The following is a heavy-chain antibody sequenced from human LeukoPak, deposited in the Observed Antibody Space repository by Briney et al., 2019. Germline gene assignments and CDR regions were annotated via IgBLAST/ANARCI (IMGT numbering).Heavy chain of an antibody. CDR2: INHSGST. D-gene: IGHD6-13*01. Sequence: SETLSLTCAVYGGSFSGYYWSWIRQPPGKGLEWIGEINHSGSTNYNPSLKSRVTISVDTSKNQFSLKLSSVTAADTDVYYCARGGNSNLNNWFDPWGQGTLVTVSS. V-gene: IGHV4-34*01. J-gene: IGHJ5*02. CDR3: ARGGNSNLNNWFDP. CDR1: GGSFSGYY.